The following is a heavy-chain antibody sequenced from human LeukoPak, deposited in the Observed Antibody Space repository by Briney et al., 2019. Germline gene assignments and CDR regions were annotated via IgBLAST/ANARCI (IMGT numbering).Heavy chain of an antibody. CDR1: GGSISSHY. J-gene: IGHJ3*02. CDR3: ARQGIDAFDI. CDR2: IYYTGTR. V-gene: IGHV4-59*08. Sequence: PSETLSLTCTVSGGSISSHYWSWIRQPPGKGLEWIAYIYYTGTRSYNPSLKSRVTISVDTSKNQISLRLSSVTAADTAVYYCARQGIDAFDIWGQGTLVTVSS.